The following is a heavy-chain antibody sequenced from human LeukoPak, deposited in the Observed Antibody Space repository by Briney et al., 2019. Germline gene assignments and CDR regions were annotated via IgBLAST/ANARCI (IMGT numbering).Heavy chain of an antibody. D-gene: IGHD6-19*01. CDR1: GFTFYDYA. V-gene: IGHV3-9*01. J-gene: IGHJ6*03. CDR2: ISWNSGTI. Sequence: GGSLRLSCAASGFTFYDYAMYWVRQGPGKGVEWVSGISWNSGTIAYADSVKGRFTISRDNAKNSLYLQMNSLRAEDTAVYYCARDAGNSSGWYGLWRSDYYMDVWGKGTTVTVSS. CDR3: ARDAGNSSGWYGLWRSDYYMDV.